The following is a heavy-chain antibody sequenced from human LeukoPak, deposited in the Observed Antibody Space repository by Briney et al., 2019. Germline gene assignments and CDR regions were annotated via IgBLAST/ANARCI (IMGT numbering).Heavy chain of an antibody. V-gene: IGHV4-61*02. CDR2: IYTSGST. CDR3: ARAGRTRITIFGFDP. CDR1: GGSISSGSYY. Sequence: SQTLSLTCTVSGGSISSGSYYWRWIRQPAGKGLEWIGRIYTSGSTNYNPSLKSRVTISVDTSKNQFSLKLSSVTAADTAVYYCARAGRTRITIFGFDPWGQGTLVTVSS. J-gene: IGHJ5*02. D-gene: IGHD3-3*01.